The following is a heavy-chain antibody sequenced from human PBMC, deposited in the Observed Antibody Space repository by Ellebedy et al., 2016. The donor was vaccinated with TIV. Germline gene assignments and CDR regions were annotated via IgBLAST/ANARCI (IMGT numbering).Heavy chain of an antibody. D-gene: IGHD2-21*02. CDR1: GYSFTNYW. V-gene: IGHV5-51*01. CDR2: IHPGDSET. CDR3: ARFTSDYSGDWFGRAFDH. Sequence: GESLKISCKGSGYSFTNYWIGWVRQMPGKGLEWMGIIHPGDSETRYSPSFQGQVTISGDKSISTAYLQWSSLKASDTAMYYCARFTSDYSGDWFGRAFDHWGQGTLVTVSP. J-gene: IGHJ4*02.